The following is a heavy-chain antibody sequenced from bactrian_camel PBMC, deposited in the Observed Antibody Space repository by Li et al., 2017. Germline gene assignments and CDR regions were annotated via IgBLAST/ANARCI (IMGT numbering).Heavy chain of an antibody. CDR1: VDTSADTGNTNY. CDR2: LSITDSDL. CDR3: AAKCHPLVVAALAHPDRCGH. J-gene: IGHJ4*01. Sequence: HVQLVESGGGSVQPGGSLRLSCLASVDTSADTGNTNYMAWFRQRPGNEREGVARLSITDSDLRYADSVKGRFTISKDSAKNTLYLQMDDLKPEDTGMYYCAAKCHPLVVAALAHPDRCGHWGQGTQVTVS. D-gene: IGHD1*01. V-gene: IGHV3-2*01.